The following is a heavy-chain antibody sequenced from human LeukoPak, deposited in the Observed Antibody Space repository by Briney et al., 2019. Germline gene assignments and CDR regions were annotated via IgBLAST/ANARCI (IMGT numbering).Heavy chain of an antibody. CDR2: IYYSGST. Sequence: PSETLSLTCTVSGGSISSYYWSWIRQPPGKGLEWIGYIYYSGSTNYNPSLKSRVTISVDTSKNQFSLKLSSVTAADTAVYYCPRAKYGSVGEVFDYWGQGTLVTVSS. CDR1: GGSISSYY. D-gene: IGHD3-10*01. V-gene: IGHV4-59*08. J-gene: IGHJ4*02. CDR3: PRAKYGSVGEVFDY.